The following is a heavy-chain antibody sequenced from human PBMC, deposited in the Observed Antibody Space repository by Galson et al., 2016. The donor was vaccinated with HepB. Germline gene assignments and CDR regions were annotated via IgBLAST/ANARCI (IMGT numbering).Heavy chain of an antibody. CDR3: ARANYDVVSGHPQGYDC. CDR1: GYTFSNYW. CDR2: IYPDDSDA. V-gene: IGHV5-51*01. J-gene: IGHJ4*02. D-gene: IGHD3-10*02. Sequence: QSGAEVKTPGESLKISCKTSGYTFSNYWIAWVRQMPGKGLEWMGIIYPDDSDARYSPSSQGQVTFSGDRSIDTAYLQWSSLKASDSAMYFCARANYDVVSGHPQGYDCWGQGTLVTVSS.